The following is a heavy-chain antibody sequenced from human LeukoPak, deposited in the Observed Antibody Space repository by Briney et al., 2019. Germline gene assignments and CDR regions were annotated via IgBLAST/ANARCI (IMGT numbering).Heavy chain of an antibody. CDR2: IKSKADGGTT. Sequence: GGSLRLSCAASGFTFSNYGMSWVRQAPGRGLEWVGRIKSKADGGTTDYAAPVKGRFTILRDDSKTTLYLQMNSLKTEDTAVYYCTTLSSKYFDSSGSYYGSLLDYWGQGTLVTVSS. J-gene: IGHJ4*02. D-gene: IGHD3-22*01. CDR3: TTLSSKYFDSSGSYYGSLLDY. CDR1: GFTFSNYG. V-gene: IGHV3-15*01.